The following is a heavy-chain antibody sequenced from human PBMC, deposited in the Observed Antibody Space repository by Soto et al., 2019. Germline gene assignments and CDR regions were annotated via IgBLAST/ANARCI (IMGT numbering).Heavy chain of an antibody. V-gene: IGHV1-8*01. CDR3: ARDHYGDYVNAFDI. CDR1: GDTFTSYD. J-gene: IGHJ3*02. D-gene: IGHD4-17*01. Sequence: ASVKVSCKASGDTFTSYDINWVRQATGQGLEWMGWMNPNSGNTGYAQKFQGRVTMTRNTSISTAYMELSSLRSEDTAVYYCARDHYGDYVNAFDIWGQGTMVTVSS. CDR2: MNPNSGNT.